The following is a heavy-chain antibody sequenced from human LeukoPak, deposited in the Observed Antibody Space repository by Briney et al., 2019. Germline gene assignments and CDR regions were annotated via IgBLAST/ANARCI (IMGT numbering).Heavy chain of an antibody. CDR2: ISYDGSNK. CDR3: ARAHDFWSGRTYYFDY. J-gene: IGHJ4*02. Sequence: PGGSLRLSCAASGFTFSTYAMHWVRQAPGKGLEWVAVISYDGSNKYYADFVKGRFTISRDDSKNTLYLQMKSLRAEDTAVYYCARAHDFWSGRTYYFDYWGQGTPVTVCS. D-gene: IGHD3-3*01. CDR1: GFTFSTYA. V-gene: IGHV3-30-3*01.